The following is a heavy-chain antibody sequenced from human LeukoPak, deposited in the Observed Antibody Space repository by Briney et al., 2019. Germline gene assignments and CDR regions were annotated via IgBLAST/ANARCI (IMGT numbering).Heavy chain of an antibody. J-gene: IGHJ2*01. CDR2: INHSGST. CDR3: ARHSLSRQHIVVVTAVRWYFDL. D-gene: IGHD2-21*02. Sequence: SETLSLTCAVCGGSFSGYYWSWIRQPPGKGLEWIGEINHSGSTNYNPSLKSRVTISVDTSKNQFSLKLNSVTAADTAVYYCARHSLSRQHIVVVTAVRWYFDLWGRGTLVTVSS. V-gene: IGHV4-34*01. CDR1: GGSFSGYY.